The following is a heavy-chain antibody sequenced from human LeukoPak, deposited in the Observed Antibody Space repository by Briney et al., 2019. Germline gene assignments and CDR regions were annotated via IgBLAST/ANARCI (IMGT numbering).Heavy chain of an antibody. CDR1: GYTFTGYY. D-gene: IGHD3-22*01. J-gene: IGHJ3*02. Sequence: ASVKVSCKASGYTFTGYYMHWVRQAPGQGLEWMGWINPNSGDTNYAQKLQGRVTMTRDTSISIAYMELNRLRSDDTAVYYCAISKDYYDSSGYYSHAFDIWGQGTMVTVST. CDR2: INPNSGDT. V-gene: IGHV1-2*02. CDR3: AISKDYYDSSGYYSHAFDI.